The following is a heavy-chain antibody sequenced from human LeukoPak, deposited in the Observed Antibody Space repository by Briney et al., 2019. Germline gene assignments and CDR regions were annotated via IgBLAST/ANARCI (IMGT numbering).Heavy chain of an antibody. CDR2: IKEDASEK. D-gene: IGHD2-21*02. CDR3: ASRRDLSGY. CDR1: GFTFSSHW. Sequence: PGRSLRLSCAASGFTFSSHWMTWVRQAPGKGLEWVANIKEDASEKYYVDSVKGRFTISRDNAKNSVYLQMNSLRAEDTAVYYCASRRDLSGYWGQGTLVTVSS. J-gene: IGHJ4*02. V-gene: IGHV3-7*01.